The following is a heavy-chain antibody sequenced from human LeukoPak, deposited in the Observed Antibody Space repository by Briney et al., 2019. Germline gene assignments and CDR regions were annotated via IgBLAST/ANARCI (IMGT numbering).Heavy chain of an antibody. Sequence: PGGSLRLSCAASGFTLSNYEMNWVRQAPGKGLEWVSYISSNGSTIYYADSVKGRFTISRDNAKNSLYLQMHSLRAEDTAVYFCAKDRTQGSGWYLIFDYWSQGTLVTVSS. CDR1: GFTLSNYE. CDR3: AKDRTQGSGWYLIFDY. CDR2: ISSNGSTI. J-gene: IGHJ4*02. V-gene: IGHV3-48*03. D-gene: IGHD6-19*01.